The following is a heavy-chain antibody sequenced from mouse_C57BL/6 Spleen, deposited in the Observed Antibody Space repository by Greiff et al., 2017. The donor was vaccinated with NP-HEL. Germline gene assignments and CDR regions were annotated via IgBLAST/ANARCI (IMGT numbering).Heavy chain of an antibody. Sequence: QVQLQQSGPELVKPGASVKISCKASGYSFTSYYIHWVKQRPGQGLEWIGWIYPGSGNTKYNEKFKGKATLTADTSSSTAYMQLSSLTSEDSAVYYCAEGDGNYAMDYWGQGTSVTVSS. D-gene: IGHD2-3*01. CDR3: AEGDGNYAMDY. J-gene: IGHJ4*01. CDR1: GYSFTSYY. V-gene: IGHV1-66*01. CDR2: IYPGSGNT.